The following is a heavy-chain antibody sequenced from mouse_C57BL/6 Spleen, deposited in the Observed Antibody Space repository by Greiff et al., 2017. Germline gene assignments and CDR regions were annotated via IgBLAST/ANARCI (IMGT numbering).Heavy chain of an antibody. CDR2: ISGGGGNT. CDR3: ARHEGGAMDY. V-gene: IGHV5-9*01. CDR1: GFTFSSYT. J-gene: IGHJ4*01. Sequence: EVKLMESGGGLVKPGGSLKLSCAASGFTFSSYTMSWVRQTPEQRLEWVATISGGGGNTYYPDSVKGRFTISRDNAKNTLYLQMSSLRSEDTALYYCARHEGGAMDYWGQGTSVTVSS.